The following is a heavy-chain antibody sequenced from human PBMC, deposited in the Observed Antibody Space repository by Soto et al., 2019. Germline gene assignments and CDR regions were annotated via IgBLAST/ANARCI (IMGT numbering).Heavy chain of an antibody. J-gene: IGHJ4*02. CDR3: AGGIAARPLGY. V-gene: IGHV4-30-2*01. CDR2: IYHSGST. CDR1: GGSISSGGYS. Sequence: QLQLQESGSGLVKPSQTLSLTCAVSGGSISSGGYSWSWIRQPPGKGLEWIGYIYHSGSTYYNPSLKSRVSISVDWSKNQFSLKRRSVTAADTAVYYCAGGIAARPLGYWGQGTLVTVSS. D-gene: IGHD6-6*01.